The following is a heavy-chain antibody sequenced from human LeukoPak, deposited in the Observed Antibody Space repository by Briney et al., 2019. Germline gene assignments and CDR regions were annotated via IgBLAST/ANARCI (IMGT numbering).Heavy chain of an antibody. CDR1: GFTFSSYW. J-gene: IGHJ4*02. CDR2: INGDGSST. D-gene: IGHD3-16*02. Sequence: GGSLILSCAASGFTFSSYWMHWVRQAPGKGLVWVSRINGDGSSTSYADSVKGRFTISRDNAKNTLYVQMNSLRAEDTAIYYCTRGPVGSYRFVNWGQGTLVTVSS. V-gene: IGHV3-74*01. CDR3: TRGPVGSYRFVN.